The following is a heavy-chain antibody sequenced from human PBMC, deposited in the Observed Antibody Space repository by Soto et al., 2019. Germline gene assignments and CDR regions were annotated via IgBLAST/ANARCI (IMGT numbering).Heavy chain of an antibody. Sequence: ASVKVSCKASGYTFTSYGISWVRQAPGQGLEWMGWISAYNGNTNYAQKLQGRVTMTTDTSTSTAYTELRSLRSDDTAVYYCARQHVVVVVAATVGNWFDPWGQGTLVTVSS. V-gene: IGHV1-18*04. CDR2: ISAYNGNT. CDR1: GYTFTSYG. J-gene: IGHJ5*02. CDR3: ARQHVVVVVAATVGNWFDP. D-gene: IGHD2-15*01.